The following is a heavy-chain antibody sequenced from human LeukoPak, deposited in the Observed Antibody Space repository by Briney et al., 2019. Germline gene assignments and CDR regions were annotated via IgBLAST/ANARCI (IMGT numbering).Heavy chain of an antibody. CDR2: ITSNGGST. CDR1: GLTFSSYA. Sequence: GGSLRLSCSASGLTFSSYAMNWVRQAPGKGLEYVSAITSNGGSTYYADSVKGRFTIPRDNSNNTLYLQMSSLRAEDTAVYYCVKGRCSGSSCYGGDYWGQGTLVTVSS. D-gene: IGHD2-2*01. V-gene: IGHV3-64D*06. CDR3: VKGRCSGSSCYGGDY. J-gene: IGHJ4*02.